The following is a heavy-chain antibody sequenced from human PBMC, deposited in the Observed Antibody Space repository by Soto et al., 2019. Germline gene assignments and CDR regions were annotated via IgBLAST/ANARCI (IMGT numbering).Heavy chain of an antibody. CDR2: IIPIFGTA. V-gene: IGHV1-69*01. Sequence: QVQLVQSGAEVKKPGSSVKVSCKASGGTFSSYAISWVRQAPGQGLEWMGGIIPIFGTANYAQKFQGRVKITADESTSTAYMELSSLRSEDTAVYYCARRRSKPYYDSAFDYWGQGTLVTVSS. D-gene: IGHD3-22*01. J-gene: IGHJ4*02. CDR3: ARRRSKPYYDSAFDY. CDR1: GGTFSSYA.